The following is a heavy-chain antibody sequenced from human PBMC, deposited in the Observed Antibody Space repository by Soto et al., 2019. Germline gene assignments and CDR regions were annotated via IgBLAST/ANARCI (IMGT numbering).Heavy chain of an antibody. V-gene: IGHV3-23*01. D-gene: IGHD5-18*01. CDR2: ISGSGGST. Sequence: EVQLLESGGGLVQPGGSLRLSCAASGFTFSSYAMSWVRQAPGKGLEWVSAISGSGGSTYYADSVKGRFTISTDNSKNQLYLQMNSLRAEDTAVYYCAKGTDKAMVPYWYFDLWGRGTLVTVSS. CDR1: GFTFSSYA. CDR3: AKGTDKAMVPYWYFDL. J-gene: IGHJ2*01.